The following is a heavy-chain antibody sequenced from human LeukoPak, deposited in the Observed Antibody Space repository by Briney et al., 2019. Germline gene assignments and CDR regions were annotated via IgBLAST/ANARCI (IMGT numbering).Heavy chain of an antibody. J-gene: IGHJ4*02. D-gene: IGHD3-10*01. CDR3: ARDLVVRGTGDY. CDR1: GFIVSSYY. V-gene: IGHV3-66*01. CDR2: MYNGGST. Sequence: GGSLRLSCAASGFIVSSYYMSWVRQAPGKGLGWVSVMYNGGSTYYADSVKGRFTISRDNFKNTLYLQMNSLRAEDTAVYYCARDLVVRGTGDYWGQGTLVTVSS.